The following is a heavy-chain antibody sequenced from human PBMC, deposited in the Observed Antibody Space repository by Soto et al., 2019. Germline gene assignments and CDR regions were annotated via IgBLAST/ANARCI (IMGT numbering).Heavy chain of an antibody. D-gene: IGHD6-13*01. CDR3: ARGSRSSWYLGGPPDY. CDR1: GFTFSSYG. Sequence: PGGSLRLSCAASGFTFSSYGMHWVRQAPGKGLEWVAVIWYDGSNKYYADSVKGRFTISRDNSKNTLYLQMNSLRAEDTAVYYCARGSRSSWYLGGPPDYWGQGTLVTVSS. CDR2: IWYDGSNK. J-gene: IGHJ4*02. V-gene: IGHV3-33*01.